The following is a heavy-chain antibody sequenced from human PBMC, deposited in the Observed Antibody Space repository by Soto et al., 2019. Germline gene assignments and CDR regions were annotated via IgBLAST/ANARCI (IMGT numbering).Heavy chain of an antibody. Sequence: QVQLLESGGDLVQPGRSLRLSCAASGFTFSSYPMHWVRQAPGKGLEWVAFISYNTNNKQYADSVRGRFTISRDNGEKTVYLQMSSLRPEDTAVYYCARLPLAWGQGTLVTVSS. V-gene: IGHV3-30-3*01. CDR1: GFTFSSYP. CDR3: ARLPLA. J-gene: IGHJ5*02. CDR2: ISYNTNNK.